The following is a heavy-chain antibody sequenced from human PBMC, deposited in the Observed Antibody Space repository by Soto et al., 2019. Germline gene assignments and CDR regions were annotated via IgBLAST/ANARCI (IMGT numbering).Heavy chain of an antibody. CDR2: IQGGGRT. D-gene: IGHD1-1*01. V-gene: IGHV3-66*01. J-gene: IGHJ4*02. CDR3: AKATFYADNDAYFDY. CDR1: RFTVNNNY. Sequence: EVQLVESGGGLVQPGGSLSLSCAASRFTVNNNYMSWVRQAPGKGLESVSIIQGGGRTYYEDSVKGRFTISRDSSKSTLYLHINSLTAEDTGIYDCAKATFYADNDAYFDYSGQGILVTVSS.